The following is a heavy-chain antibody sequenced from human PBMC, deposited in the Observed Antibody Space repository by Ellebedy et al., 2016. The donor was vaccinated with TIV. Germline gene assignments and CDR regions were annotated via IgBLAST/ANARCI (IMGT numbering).Heavy chain of an antibody. Sequence: ASVKVSCKASGYTFTGYYIHWVRQAPGQGLEWMGVINPRGGTTSYAQKFQGRVTMTRDTSTSTVYMELSSLRSEDTALYHCARARYYDSSGYFDYWGQGTLVTVSS. D-gene: IGHD3-22*01. CDR3: ARARYYDSSGYFDY. V-gene: IGHV1-46*01. CDR2: INPRGGTT. CDR1: GYTFTGYY. J-gene: IGHJ4*02.